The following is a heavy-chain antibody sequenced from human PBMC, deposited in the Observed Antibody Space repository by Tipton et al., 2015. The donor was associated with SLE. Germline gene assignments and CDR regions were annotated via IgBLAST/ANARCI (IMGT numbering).Heavy chain of an antibody. Sequence: SLRLSCAASGFTFSSYWMHWVRQAPGKGLVWVSRINSDGSSTSYADSVKGRFTISRDNAKNTLYLQMNSLRAEDTAVYYCAREYPGYYYYMDVWGKGTTVTVSS. CDR2: INSDGSST. D-gene: IGHD2-2*02. J-gene: IGHJ6*03. CDR3: AREYPGYYYYMDV. CDR1: GFTFSSYW. V-gene: IGHV3-74*01.